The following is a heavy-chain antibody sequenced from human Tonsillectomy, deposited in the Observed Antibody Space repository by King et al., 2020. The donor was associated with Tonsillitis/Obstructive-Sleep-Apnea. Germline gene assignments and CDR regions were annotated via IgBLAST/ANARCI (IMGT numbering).Heavy chain of an antibody. Sequence: VQLQESGPGLVKPSETLSLTCTVSGGSITSYYWSWIRQPPGKGLEWIGHIYYSGSTNYNPSLKSRVTISVDTSKNQFSLQLSSVTAADTAVYYCARLMAYLGQDWFDPWGQGTLVTVSS. CDR3: ARLMAYLGQDWFDP. CDR2: IYYSGST. D-gene: IGHD7-27*01. V-gene: IGHV4-59*08. CDR1: GGSITSYY. J-gene: IGHJ5*02.